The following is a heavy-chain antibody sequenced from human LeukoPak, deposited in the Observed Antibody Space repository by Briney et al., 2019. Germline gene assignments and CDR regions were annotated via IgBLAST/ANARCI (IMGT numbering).Heavy chain of an antibody. Sequence: SETLSLTCAVYDGSFSDYYWSWIRQAPGKGLEWIGEINHSGSTNYNPSLKSRVTISVDMSKNQFSLKLNFVTAADTAVYYCARHFYYGSGSPYYYYYYYMDVWGKGTTVTISS. J-gene: IGHJ6*03. CDR2: INHSGST. D-gene: IGHD3-10*01. CDR3: ARHFYYGSGSPYYYYYYYMDV. CDR1: DGSFSDYY. V-gene: IGHV4-34*01.